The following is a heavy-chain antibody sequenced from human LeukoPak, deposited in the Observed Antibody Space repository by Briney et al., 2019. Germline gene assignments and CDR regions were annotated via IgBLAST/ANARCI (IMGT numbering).Heavy chain of an antibody. CDR1: GGTFSSYT. J-gene: IGHJ4*02. CDR3: ARARRGSGSYSDY. V-gene: IGHV1-69*02. CDR2: IIPILGIA. D-gene: IGHD3-10*01. Sequence: SVKVSCNASGGTFSSYTISWVRQAPGQGLEWMGRIIPILGIANYAQKFQGRVTITADKSTSTAYMELSSLRSEDTAVYYCARARRGSGSYSDYWGQGTLVTVSS.